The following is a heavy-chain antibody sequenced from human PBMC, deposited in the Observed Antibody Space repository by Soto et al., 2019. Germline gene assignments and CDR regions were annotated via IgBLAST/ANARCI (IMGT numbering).Heavy chain of an antibody. J-gene: IGHJ6*02. CDR1: GLTFDEHA. CDR2: IFWSGGSV. D-gene: IGHD4-17*01. CDR3: ARDLTPGGADV. V-gene: IGHV3-9*01. Sequence: EVQLVESGGGLVQPGRSLRLSCVVSGLTFDEHAMHWVRQGPGKGLEWVSGIFWSGGSVGYADSVKGRFTVSRDKAKNFLYLQMDSLRAEDTALYYCARDLTPGGADVWGQGTTVTVSS.